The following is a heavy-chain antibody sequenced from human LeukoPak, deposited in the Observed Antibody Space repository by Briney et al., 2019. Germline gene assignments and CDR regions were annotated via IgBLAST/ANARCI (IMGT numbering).Heavy chain of an antibody. CDR3: ARRARLYFYIDV. D-gene: IGHD3-9*01. CDR2: IWYDGSVK. Sequence: PGGSLRLSCAASGFTFSDYGMHWVRQAPGKGLDWVANIWYDGSVKYYADSVKGRFTISRDNSKNTVSLQMDSLRVEDTAVYYCARRARLYFYIDVWGKGTTVTVSS. V-gene: IGHV3-33*01. CDR1: GFTFSDYG. J-gene: IGHJ6*04.